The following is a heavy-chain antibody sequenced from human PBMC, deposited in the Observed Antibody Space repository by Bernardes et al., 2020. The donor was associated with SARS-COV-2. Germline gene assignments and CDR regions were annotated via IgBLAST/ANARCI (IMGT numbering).Heavy chain of an antibody. Sequence: ASVKVSCKASGHTFTSFDINWVRQATGQGLEWMGWVNPNSGNTGYAQKFQGRVTMTGSTSISTAYMELSSLRSDDSAVYYCAGGKRYQLLFDHYYEMDVWGQGTTVTVSS. CDR2: VNPNSGNT. D-gene: IGHD2-2*01. J-gene: IGHJ6*02. V-gene: IGHV1-8*01. CDR1: GHTFTSFD. CDR3: AGGKRYQLLFDHYYEMDV.